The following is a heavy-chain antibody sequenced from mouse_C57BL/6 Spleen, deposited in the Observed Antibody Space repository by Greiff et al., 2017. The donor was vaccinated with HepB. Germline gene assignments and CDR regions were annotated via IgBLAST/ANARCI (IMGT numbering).Heavy chain of an antibody. V-gene: IGHV1-64*01. Sequence: QVQLQQPGAELVKPGASVKLSCKASGYTFTSYWMHWVKQRPGQGLEWIGMIHPNSGSTNYNEKFKSKATLTVDKSSSTAYMQLSSLTSEDSAVYYCARWGTTVVDLYYFDYWGQGTTLTVSS. D-gene: IGHD1-1*01. J-gene: IGHJ2*01. CDR3: ARWGTTVVDLYYFDY. CDR1: GYTFTSYW. CDR2: IHPNSGST.